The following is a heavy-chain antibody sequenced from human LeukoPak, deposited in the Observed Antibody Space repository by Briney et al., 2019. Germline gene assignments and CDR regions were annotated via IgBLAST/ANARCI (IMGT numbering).Heavy chain of an antibody. V-gene: IGHV3-48*03. CDR1: GFTFSSYE. CDR3: AMSGDVES. D-gene: IGHD3-10*01. J-gene: IGHJ5*02. CDR2: VSSGTTTI. Sequence: PGGSLRLSCTASGFTFSSYEMNWVRQAPGKGLEWVSYVSSGTTTIYYADSVKGRFTISRDNAKNSLYLQMNSLRAEDTAVYYCAMSGDVESWGQGILVTVSS.